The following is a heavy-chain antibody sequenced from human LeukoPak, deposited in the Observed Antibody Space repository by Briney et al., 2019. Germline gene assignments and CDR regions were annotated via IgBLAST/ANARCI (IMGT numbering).Heavy chain of an antibody. V-gene: IGHV3-7*03. CDR1: GFTFSNYW. Sequence: PGGSLRLSCAASGFTFSNYWMSWVRQAPGKGLEWVANIKVDGSEKYYLDSVKGRFTISRDNAKNSVYLQMNSLRTEDTAVYYCARKTGVTGKAFDYWGQGTLVTVSS. CDR2: IKVDGSEK. J-gene: IGHJ4*02. D-gene: IGHD1-1*01. CDR3: ARKTGVTGKAFDY.